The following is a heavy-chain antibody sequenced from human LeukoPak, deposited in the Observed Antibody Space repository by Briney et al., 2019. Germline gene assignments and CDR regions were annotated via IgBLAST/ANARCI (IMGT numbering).Heavy chain of an antibody. CDR1: GFTFSSYS. J-gene: IGHJ4*02. D-gene: IGHD1-26*01. CDR2: ISSSSSYI. CDR3: AKGDRNSYYSFDY. Sequence: SGGSLRLSCAASGFTFSSYSMNWVRQAPGKGLEWVSSISSSSSYIYYADSVKGRFTISRDNAKNSLYLQMNSLKPEDSAFYYCAKGDRNSYYSFDYWGQGALVTVSS. V-gene: IGHV3-21*04.